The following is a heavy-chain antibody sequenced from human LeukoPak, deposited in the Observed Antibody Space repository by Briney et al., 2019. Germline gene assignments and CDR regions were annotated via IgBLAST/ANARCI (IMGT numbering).Heavy chain of an antibody. V-gene: IGHV3-20*04. D-gene: IGHD3-10*01. J-gene: IGHJ4*02. CDR2: INWNGGST. CDR3: ARDARLWFGEYFDY. CDR1: GFTFDDYG. Sequence: GGSLRLSCAASGFTFDDYGMSWVRQAPGKGLEWVSGINWNGGSTGYADSVKGRFTISRDNAKNSLYLQMNSLRAEDTAVYYCARDARLWFGEYFDYWGQGTLVTVSS.